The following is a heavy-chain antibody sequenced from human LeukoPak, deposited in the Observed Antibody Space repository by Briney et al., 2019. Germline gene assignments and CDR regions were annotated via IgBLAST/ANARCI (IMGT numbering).Heavy chain of an antibody. J-gene: IGHJ4*02. CDR2: IYYSGST. V-gene: IGHV4-59*01. CDR3: ARGSAVAGILDY. Sequence: WETLCLTCAVSGDTISSYYWSWIRQPPGKGREGIGYIYYSGSTNYTPSLKSRVSISVDTSKNQFSLKLSSVTAADTAVYYCARGSAVAGILDYWGQGTLVTVSS. D-gene: IGHD6-19*01. CDR1: GDTISSYY.